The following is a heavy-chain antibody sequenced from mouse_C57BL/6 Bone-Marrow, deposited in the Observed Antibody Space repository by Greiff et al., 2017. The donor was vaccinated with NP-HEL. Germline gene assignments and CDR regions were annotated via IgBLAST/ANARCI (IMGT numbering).Heavy chain of an antibody. CDR2: IDPEDGDT. D-gene: IGHD3-2*02. Sequence: EVQLPQSGAELVKPGASVKLSCTASGFNFKDYYMHWVKQRPEQGLEWIGRIDPEDGDTNYAPKFQGKATITVDNSSNTAYLQLSSLTSEDTAGYYSARGRLYYAMDYWGQGTSVTVSS. CDR3: ARGRLYYAMDY. J-gene: IGHJ4*01. CDR1: GFNFKDYY. V-gene: IGHV14-2*01.